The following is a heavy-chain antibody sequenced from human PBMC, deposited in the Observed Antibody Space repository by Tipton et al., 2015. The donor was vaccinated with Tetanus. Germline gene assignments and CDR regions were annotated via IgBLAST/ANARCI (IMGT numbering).Heavy chain of an antibody. CDR1: GGSISNSNW. CDR2: ISHSGST. Sequence: TLSLTCTVSGGSISNSNWWSWVRQPPGKGLEWIGQISHSGSTNYNPSLKSRVTISVDNSKNQFSLNLSSVTAADTAVYYCARVSRYYYDSSIGMDVWGQGTTVTVSS. D-gene: IGHD3-22*01. V-gene: IGHV4-4*02. J-gene: IGHJ6*02. CDR3: ARVSRYYYDSSIGMDV.